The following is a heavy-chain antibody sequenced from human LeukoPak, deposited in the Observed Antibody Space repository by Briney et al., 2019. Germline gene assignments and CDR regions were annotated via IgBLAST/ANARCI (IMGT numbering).Heavy chain of an antibody. CDR1: GYTFTSYG. D-gene: IGHD2-2*01. J-gene: IGHJ5*02. V-gene: IGHV1-8*03. Sequence: ASVKVSCKASGYTFTSYGISWVRQAPGQGLEWMGIINPSGGITTYAQKFQGRVTITRNTSISTAYMELSSLRSEDTAVYYCARVRGYCSSTSCLARYEYNWFDPWGQGTLVTVSS. CDR2: INPSGGIT. CDR3: ARVRGYCSSTSCLARYEYNWFDP.